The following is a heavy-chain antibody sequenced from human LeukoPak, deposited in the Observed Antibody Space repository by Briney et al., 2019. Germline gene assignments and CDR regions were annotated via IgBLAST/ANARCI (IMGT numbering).Heavy chain of an antibody. CDR3: ARGSYSDYIFDY. CDR1: GGIFSSYG. CDR2: IIPMFGAT. J-gene: IGHJ4*02. V-gene: IGHV1-69*05. D-gene: IGHD4-11*01. Sequence: SVKVSCKASGGIFSSYGIKWVRQAPGQGLEWMGRIIPMFGATNYAQKFQGRVTVTTDESTSTAYMELSSLRSEDTAVYYCARGSYSDYIFDYWGQGTLVTVSS.